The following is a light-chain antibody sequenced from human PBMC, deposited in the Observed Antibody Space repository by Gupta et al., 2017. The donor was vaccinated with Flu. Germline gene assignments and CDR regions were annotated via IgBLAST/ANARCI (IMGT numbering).Light chain of an antibody. Sequence: QSVLTQPPSVSGAPGQRVTISNIGAGYDVHWYQQLPGTAPKLLIYGNSNRPSGVPDRFSGSKSGTSASLAITGLQAEDEADYYCQSYDSSLSGSSVVFGGGTKLTVL. CDR2: GNS. J-gene: IGLJ2*01. CDR3: QSYDSSLSGSSVV. CDR1: IGAGYD. V-gene: IGLV1-40*01.